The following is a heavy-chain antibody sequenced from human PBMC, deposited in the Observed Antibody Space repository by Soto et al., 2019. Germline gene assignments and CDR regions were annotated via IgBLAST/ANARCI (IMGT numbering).Heavy chain of an antibody. CDR1: GGTFSTHA. Sequence: ASVKVSCKASGGTFSTHAIIWVRQAPGHGLEWMGGIIPISGTTYYTHKFQGRVTITADEPTSTAFMEWSSLKSEDTAVFYCARGYFSRGNCYSGMDVWGQGTMVTVSS. J-gene: IGHJ6*02. V-gene: IGHV1-69*13. D-gene: IGHD2-15*01. CDR2: IIPISGTT. CDR3: ARGYFSRGNCYSGMDV.